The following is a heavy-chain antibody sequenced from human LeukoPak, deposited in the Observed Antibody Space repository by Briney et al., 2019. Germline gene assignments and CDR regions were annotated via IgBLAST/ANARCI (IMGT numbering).Heavy chain of an antibody. CDR1: GGSINSVGNS. V-gene: IGHV4-31*03. CDR2: IYYSGNT. CDR3: ARVDTMVRGVINWFDP. Sequence: SETLSLTCTVSGGSINSVGNSWSWVRQYPGKGLEWIGNIYYSGNTYYNPSLNSRLTISVDTSKNQFSLRLDSVTAADTAVYYCARVDTMVRGVINWFDPWGQGTLVIVSS. D-gene: IGHD3-10*01. J-gene: IGHJ5*02.